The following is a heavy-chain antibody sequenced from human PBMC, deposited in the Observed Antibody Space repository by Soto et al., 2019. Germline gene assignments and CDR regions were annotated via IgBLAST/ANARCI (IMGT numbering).Heavy chain of an antibody. D-gene: IGHD3-16*02. V-gene: IGHV2-5*02. CDR3: APIRIGYYFDY. CDR1: GFSLTTSGVG. CDR2: IYWDDDK. Sequence: QITLKESGPTLVKPTQTLTLTCTFSGFSLTTSGVGVGWIRQPPGRALEWLALIYWDDDKRYSPSLKSRLTLTKDTSKTQVVLTKPHMDPVDTPPLYAAPIRIGYYFDYWVQGTLVTVSS. J-gene: IGHJ4*02.